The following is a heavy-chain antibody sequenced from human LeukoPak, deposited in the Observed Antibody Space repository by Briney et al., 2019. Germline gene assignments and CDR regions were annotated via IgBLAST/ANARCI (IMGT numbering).Heavy chain of an antibody. J-gene: IGHJ6*03. CDR1: GYTFTGYY. CDR2: INPNSGGT. D-gene: IGHD4-23*01. Sequence: GASVKVSCKASGYTFTGYYIHWVRQAPGQGREWMGWINPNSGGTNYAQKFQGRVNMTRDTSIRTAYMEVSRLRSDDTAVYYCARDYGGNSDMDYSYMDVWGKGTTVTVSS. CDR3: ARDYGGNSDMDYSYMDV. V-gene: IGHV1-2*02.